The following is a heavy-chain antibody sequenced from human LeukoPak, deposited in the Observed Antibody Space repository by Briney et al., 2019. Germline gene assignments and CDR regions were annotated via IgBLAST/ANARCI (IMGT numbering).Heavy chain of an antibody. Sequence: SETLSLTCAVYGGSFSGYYWSWIRQPPGKGLEWIGEINHSGSTNYNTSLKSRVTISVDTSKNQFSLMLRSVAAADTAVYYCARVRGRVVPAGPSGVWYYFDYWGQGTLVTVSS. CDR2: INHSGST. V-gene: IGHV4-34*01. CDR1: GGSFSGYY. D-gene: IGHD2-2*01. CDR3: ARVRGRVVPAGPSGVWYYFDY. J-gene: IGHJ4*02.